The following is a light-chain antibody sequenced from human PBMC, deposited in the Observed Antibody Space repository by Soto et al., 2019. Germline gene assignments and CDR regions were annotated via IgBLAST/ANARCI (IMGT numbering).Light chain of an antibody. CDR1: QSISRW. V-gene: IGKV1-5*01. CDR2: DAS. CDR3: QQYQNYSPWT. J-gene: IGKJ1*01. Sequence: DIQMTQSPSTLSASVGDRVTMTGRSSQSISRWLAWYQQRPGTAPKLLIYDASSLESGVSSRFSGSGSGTEFTLTITNLQPDDFATYYCQQYQNYSPWTFGQGTKVDIK.